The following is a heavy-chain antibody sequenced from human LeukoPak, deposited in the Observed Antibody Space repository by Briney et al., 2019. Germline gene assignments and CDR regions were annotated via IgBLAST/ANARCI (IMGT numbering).Heavy chain of an antibody. D-gene: IGHD6-13*01. CDR2: IYPGDSDT. Sequence: GASLKISCKGSGYSFTSYWIGWVRQMPGKGLEWMGIIYPGDSDTRYSPSFQGQVTISADKSISTAYLQWSSLKASDTAMYYCARTGIAAAGYYYYGMDVWGQGTTVTVSS. CDR3: ARTGIAAAGYYYYGMDV. J-gene: IGHJ6*02. V-gene: IGHV5-51*01. CDR1: GYSFTSYW.